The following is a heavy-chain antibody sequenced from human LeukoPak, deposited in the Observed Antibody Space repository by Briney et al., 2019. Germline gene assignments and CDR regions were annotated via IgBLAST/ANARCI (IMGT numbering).Heavy chain of an antibody. J-gene: IGHJ6*02. Sequence: SETLSLTCTVSGGFISSYYWSWIRQPPGKGLEWIGYIYYSGSTNYNPSLKSRVTISVDTSKNQFSLKLSSVTAADTAVYYCARGDTAMASLYYYYGMDVWGQGTTVTVSS. CDR1: GGFISSYY. D-gene: IGHD5-18*01. CDR3: ARGDTAMASLYYYYGMDV. CDR2: IYYSGST. V-gene: IGHV4-59*01.